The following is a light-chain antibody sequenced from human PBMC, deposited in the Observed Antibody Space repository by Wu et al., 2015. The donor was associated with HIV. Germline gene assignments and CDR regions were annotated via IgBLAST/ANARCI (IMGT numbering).Light chain of an antibody. CDR3: QQRDNSSPMYT. CDR2: GAS. V-gene: IGKV3-15*01. CDR1: QSVSSN. J-gene: IGKJ2*01. Sequence: EIVMTQSPATLSVSPGERATLSCRASQSVSSNLAWYQQRPGQAPRLVIYGASTRATGIPARFTLTISSMQSEDFAVYYCQQRDNSSPMYTFGLGTKLEIK.